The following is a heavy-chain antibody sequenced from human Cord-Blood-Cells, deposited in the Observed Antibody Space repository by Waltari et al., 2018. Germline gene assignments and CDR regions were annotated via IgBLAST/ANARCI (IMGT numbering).Heavy chain of an antibody. Sequence: EVKLLESGGGLVQPGGSLRLSCAGSGFTFSSSAMCGVRQAPGKGLEWVSAISGSGGSTYYADSVKGRFTISRDNSKNTLYLQMNSLRAEDTAVYYCAKDYLSSSWYDYWGQGTLVTVSS. CDR2: ISGSGGST. J-gene: IGHJ4*02. V-gene: IGHV3-23*01. CDR3: AKDYLSSSWYDY. CDR1: GFTFSSSA. D-gene: IGHD6-13*01.